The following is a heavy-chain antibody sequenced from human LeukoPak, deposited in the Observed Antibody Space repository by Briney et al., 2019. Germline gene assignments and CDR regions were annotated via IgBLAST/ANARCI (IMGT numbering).Heavy chain of an antibody. D-gene: IGHD4/OR15-4a*01. Sequence: PGGSLRLSCAASGFSFSSYAMYWVRQAPGKGLEWVSYISSSSSTIYYADSVKGRFTISRDNAKNSLYLQMNSLRDEDTAVYYCARGLGLFPGAFDIWGQGTMVTVSS. CDR3: ARGLGLFPGAFDI. CDR1: GFSFSSYA. V-gene: IGHV3-48*02. J-gene: IGHJ3*02. CDR2: ISSSSSTI.